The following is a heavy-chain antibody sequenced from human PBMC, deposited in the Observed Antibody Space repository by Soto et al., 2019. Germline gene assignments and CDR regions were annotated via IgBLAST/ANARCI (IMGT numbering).Heavy chain of an antibody. CDR1: GGSISSDSSY. CDR2: IFYSGAF. CDR3: ARAPETPSFFGVALPYFFDS. D-gene: IGHD3-3*01. J-gene: IGHJ4*02. Sequence: PSETLSLTCTVSGGSISSDSSYWSWIRQRPGMGLEWIGYIFYSGAFYYTPSLRGRVMILADTSKNHFTLRLSSVTAADTAVYYCARAPETPSFFGVALPYFFDSWGQGTQVTVSS. V-gene: IGHV4-31*03.